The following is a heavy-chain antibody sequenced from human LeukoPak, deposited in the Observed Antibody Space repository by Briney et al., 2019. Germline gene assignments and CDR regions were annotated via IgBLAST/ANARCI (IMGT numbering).Heavy chain of an antibody. CDR1: GFTFSSYE. J-gene: IGHJ4*02. CDR3: AREKTACGSDCYDS. D-gene: IGHD2-21*01. V-gene: IGHV3-48*03. CDR2: ISSSGTPI. Sequence: QTGGPLRLSCGASGFTFSSYEMNWLRQARGKGLEGVTYISSSGTPIHHADSVKGRFTISRDNVNNSLLLQMNSLIAEDTTVYYCAREKTACGSDCYDSWGQGTLVTVSS.